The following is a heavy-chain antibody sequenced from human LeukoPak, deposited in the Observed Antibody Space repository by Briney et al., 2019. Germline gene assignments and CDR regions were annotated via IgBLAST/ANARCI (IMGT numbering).Heavy chain of an antibody. D-gene: IGHD5-24*01. CDR3: ARERDGYNPLDS. CDR1: GFTFSKYW. V-gene: IGHV3-7*01. J-gene: IGHJ4*02. Sequence: GGSLRLSCAASGFTFSKYWMTWVRQAPGKGLEWVANIKQDGSEKYYVDSVRGRFTISRDNAKNSLYLQMNSLRAEDTAVYYCARERDGYNPLDSWGQGTLVTVSS. CDR2: IKQDGSEK.